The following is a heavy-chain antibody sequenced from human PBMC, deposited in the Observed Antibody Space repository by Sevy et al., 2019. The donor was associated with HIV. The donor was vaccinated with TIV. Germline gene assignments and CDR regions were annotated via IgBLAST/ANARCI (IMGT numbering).Heavy chain of an antibody. V-gene: IGHV3-23*01. J-gene: IGHJ4*02. CDR3: AREGCTKPHDY. CDR1: GFTFSKYS. D-gene: IGHD2-8*01. Sequence: GGSLRLSCAASGFTFSKYSMSWVRQPPGKGLEWVSTLSFGCGEINYADSVKGRFTISRDNSKISVYLQMNNLRPEVMAVYYCAREGCTKPHDYWGQGTLVTVSS. CDR2: LSFGCGEI.